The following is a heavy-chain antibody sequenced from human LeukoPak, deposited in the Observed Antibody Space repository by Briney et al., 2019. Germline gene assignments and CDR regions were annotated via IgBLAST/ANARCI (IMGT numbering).Heavy chain of an antibody. CDR3: ARVTKQDAFDI. J-gene: IGHJ3*02. CDR1: GFTFSIYW. CDR2: IKQDGSEK. V-gene: IGHV3-7*01. Sequence: PGGSLRLSCAASGFTFSIYWMSWVRQAPGKGLEWVANIKQDGSEKYYVDSVKGRFTISRDNAKNSLYLQMNSLRAEDTAVYYCARVTKQDAFDIWGQGTMVTVSS. D-gene: IGHD3-3*01.